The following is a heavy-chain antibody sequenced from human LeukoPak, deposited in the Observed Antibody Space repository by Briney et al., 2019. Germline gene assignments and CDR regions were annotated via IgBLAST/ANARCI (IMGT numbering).Heavy chain of an antibody. CDR1: GGSISSSSYY. Sequence: SETLSLTCTVSGGSISSSSYYWGWIRQPPGKGLEWIGSMYYSGSTYYNPSLKSRVTISVDTSKNQFSLKLSSVTAADTAVYYCARRKQAIAALDYWGQGTLVTVSS. D-gene: IGHD6-6*01. J-gene: IGHJ4*02. V-gene: IGHV4-39*01. CDR3: ARRKQAIAALDY. CDR2: MYYSGST.